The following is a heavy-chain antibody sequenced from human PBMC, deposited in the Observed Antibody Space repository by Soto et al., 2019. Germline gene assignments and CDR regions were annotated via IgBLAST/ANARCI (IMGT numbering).Heavy chain of an antibody. CDR2: INHSGST. J-gene: IGHJ4*02. CDR1: GGSFSGYY. Sequence: SETLSLTCAVYGGSFSGYYWSWIRQPPGKGLEWIGEINHSGSTNYNPSLKSRVTISVDTSKNQFSLKLSSVTAADTAVYYCARGPYDFWGGYYFDYWGQGTLVTVPQ. V-gene: IGHV4-34*01. D-gene: IGHD3-3*01. CDR3: ARGPYDFWGGYYFDY.